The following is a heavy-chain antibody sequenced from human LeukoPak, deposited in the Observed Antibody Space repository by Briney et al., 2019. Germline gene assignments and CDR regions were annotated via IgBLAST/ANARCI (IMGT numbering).Heavy chain of an antibody. CDR3: ARGDGYDNN. V-gene: IGHV4-34*01. Sequence: SETLSLTCAVYGGSFSGYYWSWIRQPPGKGLEWIGEINHSGSTNYNPSLKSRVTISVDTSKDQFSLKLSSVTAADTAVYYCARGDGYDNNWGQGTLVTVPS. CDR2: INHSGST. CDR1: GGSFSGYY. J-gene: IGHJ4*02. D-gene: IGHD5-12*01.